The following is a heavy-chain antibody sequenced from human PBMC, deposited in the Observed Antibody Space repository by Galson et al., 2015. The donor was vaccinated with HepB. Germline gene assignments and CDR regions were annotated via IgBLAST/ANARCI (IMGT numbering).Heavy chain of an antibody. D-gene: IGHD6-13*01. CDR1: GYTFTSYD. Sequence: SVKVSCKASGYTFTSYDINWVRQATGQGLEWMGWMNPNSGNTGYAQKFQGRVTMTRNTSISTAYMELSSLRSEDTAVYCCAREAAAGIFGFDPWGQGTLVTVSS. CDR3: AREAAAGIFGFDP. J-gene: IGHJ5*02. CDR2: MNPNSGNT. V-gene: IGHV1-8*01.